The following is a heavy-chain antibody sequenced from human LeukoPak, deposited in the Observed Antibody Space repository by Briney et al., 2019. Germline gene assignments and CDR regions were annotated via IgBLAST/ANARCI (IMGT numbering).Heavy chain of an antibody. CDR3: ARASRYTWNYYSYMAV. V-gene: IGHV3-66*02. CDR2: IYSGGST. D-gene: IGHD1-20*01. CDR1: GFTVSSNY. Sequence: GGSLRLSCAASGFTVSSNYMSWVRQAPGKGLEWVSVIYSGGSTYYADSVKGRFTISRDNTKNTLYLQMNSLRAEDTAVDYCARASRYTWNYYSYMAVWGKGTPVTVSS. J-gene: IGHJ6*03.